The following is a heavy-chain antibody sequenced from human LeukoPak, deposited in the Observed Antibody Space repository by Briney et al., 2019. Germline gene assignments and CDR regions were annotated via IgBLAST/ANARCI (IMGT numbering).Heavy chain of an antibody. V-gene: IGHV3-33*01. D-gene: IGHD2-21*02. CDR2: IWYDGSNK. CDR1: GFTFSSYG. Sequence: PGRSLRLSCAASGFTFSSYGMHWVRQAPGKGLEWVAVIWYDGSNKYYADSGKGRFSISRDNSQNTLYLQMKSLRAEDTAVYYCARGTALNSYYFDYWGQGTLVTVSS. CDR3: ARGTALNSYYFDY. J-gene: IGHJ4*02.